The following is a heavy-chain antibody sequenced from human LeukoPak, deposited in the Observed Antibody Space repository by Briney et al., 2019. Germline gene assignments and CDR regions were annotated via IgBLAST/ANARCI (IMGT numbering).Heavy chain of an antibody. CDR3: ARDRRITMIVVASGGYDAFDI. J-gene: IGHJ3*02. D-gene: IGHD3-22*01. CDR2: IIPIFGTA. V-gene: IGHV1-69*13. CDR1: GGTFSSYA. Sequence: GASVKVSCKASGGTFSSYAISWVRQAPGQGLEWMGGIIPIFGTANYAQKFQGRVTITADESTSTAYMELSSLRSEDTAVYYCARDRRITMIVVASGGYDAFDIWGQGTMVTVSS.